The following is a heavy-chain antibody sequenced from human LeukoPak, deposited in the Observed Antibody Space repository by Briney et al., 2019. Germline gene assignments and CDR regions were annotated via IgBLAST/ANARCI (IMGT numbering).Heavy chain of an antibody. CDR1: GYTFTSYA. D-gene: IGHD4-17*01. CDR3: ARGGGFYGDYVASLDYYYGMDV. V-gene: IGHV7-4-1*02. J-gene: IGHJ6*02. Sequence: RASVKVSCKASGYTFTSYAMNWVRQAPGQGLEWMGWINTNTGNPTYAQGFTGRFVFSLDTSVSTAYLQISSLKAEDTAVYYCARGGGFYGDYVASLDYYYGMDVWGQGTTVTVSS. CDR2: INTNTGNP.